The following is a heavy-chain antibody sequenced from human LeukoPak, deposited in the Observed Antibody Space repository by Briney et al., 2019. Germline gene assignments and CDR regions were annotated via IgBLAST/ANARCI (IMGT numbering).Heavy chain of an antibody. J-gene: IGHJ4*02. V-gene: IGHV3-74*01. D-gene: IGHD3-16*01. Sequence: GGSLRLSCAASGFTFSSYWIHWVRQALGKGLVWVSRINTDGSKTTYADSVKGRFTISRDNAKNTVYLQMNSLGAEDTAVYYCARAGDYRFDYWGQGTLVTVSS. CDR1: GFTFSSYW. CDR3: ARAGDYRFDY. CDR2: INTDGSKT.